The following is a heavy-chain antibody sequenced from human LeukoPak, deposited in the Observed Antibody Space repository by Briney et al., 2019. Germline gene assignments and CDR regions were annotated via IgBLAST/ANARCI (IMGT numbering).Heavy chain of an antibody. Sequence: SETLSLTCTVSGDSISSGSFYWNWIRQPAGKGLEWIGRIYTTGTTNYNPSLMSRITISKDTSKNQFSLNLSSVTAADTAVYYCARGLGYSGSYPFDYWGPGTLVTVSS. CDR3: ARGLGYSGSYPFDY. D-gene: IGHD1-26*01. CDR2: IYTTGTT. J-gene: IGHJ4*02. CDR1: GDSISSGSFY. V-gene: IGHV4-61*02.